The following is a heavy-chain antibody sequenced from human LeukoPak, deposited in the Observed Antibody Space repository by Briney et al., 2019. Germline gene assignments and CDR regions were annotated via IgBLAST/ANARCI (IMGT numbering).Heavy chain of an antibody. CDR2: IYYSGST. Sequence: PSETLSLTCTVSGGSISSYYWSWIRQPPGKGLEWIGYIYYSGSTNYNPSLKSRVTISVDTSKNQFSLKLSSVTAADTAVYYCARDPTMIGLGDVFDIWGQGTMVTVSS. J-gene: IGHJ3*02. CDR1: GGSISSYY. D-gene: IGHD3-22*01. CDR3: ARDPTMIGLGDVFDI. V-gene: IGHV4-59*01.